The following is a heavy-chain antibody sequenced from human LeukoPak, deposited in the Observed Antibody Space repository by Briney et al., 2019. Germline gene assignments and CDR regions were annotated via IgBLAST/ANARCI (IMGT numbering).Heavy chain of an antibody. D-gene: IGHD3-10*01. V-gene: IGHV3-48*03. J-gene: IGHJ2*01. CDR1: GFTFSTYE. Sequence: GSLRLSCAASGFTFSTYEMKWVRQAPGKGLEWVSYISSSGSTIYYADSVKGRFTISRDNAKNSLYLQMNSLRAEDTAVYYCAGDYYGSGSYYTWYFDLWGRGTLVTVSS. CDR3: AGDYYGSGSYYTWYFDL. CDR2: ISSSGSTI.